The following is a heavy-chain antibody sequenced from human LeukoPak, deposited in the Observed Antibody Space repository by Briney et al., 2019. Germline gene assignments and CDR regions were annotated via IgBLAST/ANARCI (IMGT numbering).Heavy chain of an antibody. J-gene: IGHJ5*02. CDR3: ARAYRCYRGSSGLRFDP. V-gene: IGHV4-30-4*01. Sequence: SETLSLTCTVSGGPISSGDYYWSWIRQPPGKGLEWIGYIYYSGSTYYNPSLKSRVTISVDTSKNQFSLKLSSVTAADTAVYYCARAYRCYRGSSGLRFDPWGQGTLVTVSS. D-gene: IGHD1-26*01. CDR1: GGPISSGDYY. CDR2: IYYSGST.